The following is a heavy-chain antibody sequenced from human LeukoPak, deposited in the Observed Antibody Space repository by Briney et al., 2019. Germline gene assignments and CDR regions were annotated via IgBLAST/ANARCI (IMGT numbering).Heavy chain of an antibody. V-gene: IGHV3-30-3*01. Sequence: GRSLRLSCAASGFTFSSYAMHWVRQAPGKGLELVAVISYDGSNKYYADSVKGRFTISRDNSKNTLYLQMNSLRAEDTAVYYCARAIEVAATPVTYYYYGMDVWGQGTTVTVSS. CDR2: ISYDGSNK. CDR1: GFTFSSYA. D-gene: IGHD2-15*01. CDR3: ARAIEVAATPVTYYYYGMDV. J-gene: IGHJ6*02.